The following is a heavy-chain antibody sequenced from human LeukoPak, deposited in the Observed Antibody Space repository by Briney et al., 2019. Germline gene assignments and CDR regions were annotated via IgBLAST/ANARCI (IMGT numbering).Heavy chain of an antibody. CDR2: IYYSGST. CDR3: ARGGGAVAGTGWYFDL. Sequence: SETLSLTCTVSGGSISSYYWSWIRQPPGKGLEWIGYIYYSGSTNYNPSPKSRVTISVDTSKNQFSLKLSSVTAADTAVYYCARGGGAVAGTGWYFDLWGRGTLVTVSS. CDR1: GGSISSYY. D-gene: IGHD6-19*01. V-gene: IGHV4-59*12. J-gene: IGHJ2*01.